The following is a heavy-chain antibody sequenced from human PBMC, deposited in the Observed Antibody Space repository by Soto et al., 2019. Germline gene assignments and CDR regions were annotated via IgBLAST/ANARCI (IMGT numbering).Heavy chain of an antibody. CDR1: GFTFSSYW. Sequence: PGGSLRLSCAASGFTFSSYWMHWVRQAPGKGLVWVSRINSDGSSTSYADSVKGRFTISRDNAKNTLYLQMNSLRAEDTAVYYCARDPITIFGVDPIWFDYWGQGTLVTVSS. CDR2: INSDGSST. V-gene: IGHV3-74*01. D-gene: IGHD3-3*01. CDR3: ARDPITIFGVDPIWFDY. J-gene: IGHJ4*02.